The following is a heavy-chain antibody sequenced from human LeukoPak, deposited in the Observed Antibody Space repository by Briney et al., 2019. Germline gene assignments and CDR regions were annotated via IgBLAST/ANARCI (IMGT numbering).Heavy chain of an antibody. J-gene: IGHJ4*02. CDR2: IYPGDPDT. Sequence: GESLQICCQGSGSIFTKYWIGWGRQLPGKGLEWMGIIYPGDPDTTYSPSFQGQVTISSDKSISTAYLQWSSLGASDTAIYYCARRRGVTATLNYFDYWGQGTLVTVSS. CDR3: ARRRGVTATLNYFDY. CDR1: GSIFTKYW. D-gene: IGHD2-21*02. V-gene: IGHV5-51*01.